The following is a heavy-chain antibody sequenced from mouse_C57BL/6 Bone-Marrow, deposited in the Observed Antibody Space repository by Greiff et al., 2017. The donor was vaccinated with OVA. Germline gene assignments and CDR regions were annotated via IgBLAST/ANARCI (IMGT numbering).Heavy chain of an antibody. Sequence: VHVKQSGPELVKPGASVKISCKASGYSFTDYNMNWVKQSNGKSLEWIGVINPNYGTTSYNQKFKGKATLTVDQSSSTAYMQLNSLTSEDSAVYYCAFYYDSSYRYFDVWGTGTTVTVSS. CDR2: INPNYGTT. J-gene: IGHJ1*03. CDR1: GYSFTDYN. CDR3: AFYYDSSYRYFDV. D-gene: IGHD1-1*01. V-gene: IGHV1-39*01.